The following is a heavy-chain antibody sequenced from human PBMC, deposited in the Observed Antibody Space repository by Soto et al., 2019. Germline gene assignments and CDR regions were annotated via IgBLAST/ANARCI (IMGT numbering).Heavy chain of an antibody. CDR2: ISGNGDSA. D-gene: IGHD6-19*01. CDR3: WKERRGSGLSVCNF. J-gene: IGHJ4*02. CDR1: GFTFRDYA. Sequence: VQLLESGGGLVQPGGSLRLSCAASGFTFRDYAMNWVRQAPGKGLEWVSDISGNGDSARYADSVKGRFTISRDNSKNTLYLQMNSLRVDDAAVYYCWKERRGSGLSVCNFWGQGTLGTVSS. V-gene: IGHV3-23*01.